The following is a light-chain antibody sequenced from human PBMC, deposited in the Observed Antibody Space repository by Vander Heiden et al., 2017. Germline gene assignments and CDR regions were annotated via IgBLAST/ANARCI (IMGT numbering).Light chain of an antibody. J-gene: IGLJ3*02. CDR2: DVS. Sequence: QSALTQPRSVSGSPGQSVPISCPGTSSDVGGYNYVSWYQQHPGKAPKLMIYDVSKRPAGVPDRFSGSKSGNTASLTISGLQAEDEADYYCCSYAGSYGVFGGGTKLTVL. V-gene: IGLV2-11*01. CDR1: SSDVGGYNY. CDR3: CSYAGSYGV.